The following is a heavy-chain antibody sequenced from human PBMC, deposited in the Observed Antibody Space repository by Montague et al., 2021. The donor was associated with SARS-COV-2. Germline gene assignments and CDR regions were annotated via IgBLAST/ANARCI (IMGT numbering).Heavy chain of an antibody. CDR1: GFTFSSYA. D-gene: IGHD6-25*01. CDR2: ISYDGSNK. J-gene: IGHJ4*02. V-gene: IGHV3-30-3*01. Sequence: SLRLSCAASGFTFSSYAMHRVRQAPGKGLEWVAVISYDGSNKYYADSVKGRFTISRDNSKNTLYLQMNSLRAEDTAVYYCARDQRLAVDYWGQGTLVTVSS. CDR3: ARDQRLAVDY.